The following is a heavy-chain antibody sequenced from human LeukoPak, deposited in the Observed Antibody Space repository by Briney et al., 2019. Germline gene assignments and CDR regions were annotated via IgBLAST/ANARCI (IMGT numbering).Heavy chain of an antibody. CDR3: AKESRYYYGSGSFSSQFDY. D-gene: IGHD3-10*01. J-gene: IGHJ4*02. CDR1: GFTFSGYA. CDR2: ISGSGVST. V-gene: IGHV3-23*01. Sequence: GSLRLSCAASGFTFSGYAMSWVRQAPGKGLGWVSTISGSGVSTYYADSVKGRFTSSRDNSKNTLYLQMNNLRAEDTAVYYCAKESRYYYGSGSFSSQFDYWGQGNLVTVSS.